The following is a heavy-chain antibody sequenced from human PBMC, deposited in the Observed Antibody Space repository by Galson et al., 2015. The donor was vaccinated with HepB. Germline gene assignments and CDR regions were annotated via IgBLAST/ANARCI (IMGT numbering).Heavy chain of an antibody. CDR3: AKGGPGRIGIMINRALGFAP. V-gene: IGHV3-30*18. CDR1: GFSFSNYA. Sequence: SLRLSCASSGFSFSNYAIHWVRQAPGKGLEWMAVISYDGSFRYYSDSVKGRFTVSRDPSRSILYLQMNSLRVDDTAVYYCAKGGPGRIGIMINRALGFAPWGQGTLVIVSS. CDR2: ISYDGSFR. J-gene: IGHJ5*02. D-gene: IGHD3-16*01.